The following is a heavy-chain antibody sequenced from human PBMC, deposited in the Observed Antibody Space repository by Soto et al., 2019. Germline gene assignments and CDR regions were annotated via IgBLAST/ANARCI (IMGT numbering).Heavy chain of an antibody. CDR3: ARGNDCKSSNFDI. D-gene: IGHD3-22*01. V-gene: IGHV4-59*11. J-gene: IGHJ3*02. Sequence: QVQLQESGPGLVKPSETLSLTCTVAGGSLTDHYWNWFRQSPGKGLHWIGYVYYSGGTNYNPSLLSRVTTSVGTCKNLFSLNLRSVTAAGTAVDYCARGNDCKSSNFDIWGHGTMVSGSS. CDR1: GGSLTDHY. CDR2: VYYSGGT.